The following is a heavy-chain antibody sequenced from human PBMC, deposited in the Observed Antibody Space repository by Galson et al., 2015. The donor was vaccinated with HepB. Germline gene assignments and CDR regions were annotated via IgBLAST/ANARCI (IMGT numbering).Heavy chain of an antibody. J-gene: IGHJ4*02. CDR3: ARETLAGGY. Sequence: SLRLSCAASGFTFSSYAMHWVRQAPGKGLEWVAVTSYDGNKEYYADSVKGRFTISRDNSKDTLYLQMNSLRAEDTAVYYCARETLAGGYWGQGTLVTVSS. CDR1: GFTFSSYA. D-gene: IGHD3-10*01. CDR2: TSYDGNKE. V-gene: IGHV3-30-3*01.